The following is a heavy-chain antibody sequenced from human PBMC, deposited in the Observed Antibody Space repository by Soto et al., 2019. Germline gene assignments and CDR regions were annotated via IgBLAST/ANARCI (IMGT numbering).Heavy chain of an antibody. Sequence: PSETLSLTCTVSGGSISSYYWSWIRQPPGKGLEWIGYIYYSGSTNYNPSLKSRVNISVDTSKNQFSLKLSSATAADTAVYYCARGHAMAGVSYWGQGTLVTVSS. J-gene: IGHJ4*02. V-gene: IGHV4-59*01. CDR3: ARGHAMAGVSY. CDR2: IYYSGST. D-gene: IGHD6-19*01. CDR1: GGSISSYY.